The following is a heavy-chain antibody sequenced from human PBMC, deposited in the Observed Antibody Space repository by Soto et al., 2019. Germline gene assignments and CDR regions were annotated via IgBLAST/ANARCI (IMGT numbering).Heavy chain of an antibody. CDR3: ARSPMYSSSYYFDY. Sequence: GGSLRLSCAASGFTFSSYWMSWVRQAPGKGLEWVANIKQDGSEKYYVDSVKGRFTISRDNAKNSLYLQMNSLRAEDTAVYYCARSPMYSSSYYFDYWGQGTLVTVSS. D-gene: IGHD6-6*01. V-gene: IGHV3-7*05. CDR2: IKQDGSEK. J-gene: IGHJ4*02. CDR1: GFTFSSYW.